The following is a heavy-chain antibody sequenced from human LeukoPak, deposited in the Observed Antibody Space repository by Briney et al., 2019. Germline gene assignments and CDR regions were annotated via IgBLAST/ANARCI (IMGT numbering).Heavy chain of an antibody. CDR3: ARGSRYCSSTSCYTRGYYYYYGMDV. J-gene: IGHJ6*02. Sequence: GASVKVSCKASGGTFSSYAISWVRQAPGQGLEWMGGIIPIFGTANYAQKFQGRVTITADESTSTAYMELSSLRSEDTAVYYCARGSRYCSSTSCYTRGYYYYYGMDVWGQGTTVTVSS. CDR2: IIPIFGTA. V-gene: IGHV1-69*13. CDR1: GGTFSSYA. D-gene: IGHD2-2*02.